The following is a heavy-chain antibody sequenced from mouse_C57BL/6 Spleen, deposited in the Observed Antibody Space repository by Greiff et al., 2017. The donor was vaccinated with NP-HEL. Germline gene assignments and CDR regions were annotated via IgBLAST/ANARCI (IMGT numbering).Heavy chain of an antibody. CDR2: ISYDGSN. D-gene: IGHD2-1*01. CDR1: GYSITSGYY. Sequence: EVKLEESGPGLVKPSQSLSLTCSVTGYSITSGYYWNWIRQFPGNKLEWMGYISYDGSNNYNPSLKNRISITRDTSKNQFFLKLNSVTTEDTATYYCARERVYYGNVDYWGQGTTLTVSS. CDR3: ARERVYYGNVDY. J-gene: IGHJ2*01. V-gene: IGHV3-6*01.